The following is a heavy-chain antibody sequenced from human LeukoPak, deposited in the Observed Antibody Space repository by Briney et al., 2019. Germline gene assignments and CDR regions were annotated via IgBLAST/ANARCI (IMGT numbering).Heavy chain of an antibody. D-gene: IGHD2-2*01. CDR2: IFYSGGT. J-gene: IGHJ6*04. V-gene: IGHV4-59*12. CDR1: GDSISNYY. CDR3: ARAKEGTSLFLSFKYHYYFLDV. Sequence: SETLSLTCTVSGDSISNYYWNWIRQAPGKGLEWIGYIFYSGGTNYNSSLKSRATISVDRSKNQFSLRLSSVTAADTAVYYCARAKEGTSLFLSFKYHYYFLDVWGIGTTVTVSS.